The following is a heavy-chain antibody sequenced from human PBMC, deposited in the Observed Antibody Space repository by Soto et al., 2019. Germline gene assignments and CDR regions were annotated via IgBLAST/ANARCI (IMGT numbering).Heavy chain of an antibody. D-gene: IGHD2-15*01. Sequence: QVQLQESGPGLVKPSQTLSLTCTVSGGSISGGSYYWSWIRQHPGKGLDWIGFIYYTGSTSYNPSLKSRVSMSVDTSKNQFSLKLTSVTAADTAVYYCAIDSGYCSGGKGHYVYWGQGTLVTVSS. V-gene: IGHV4-31*03. J-gene: IGHJ4*02. CDR1: GGSISGGSYY. CDR2: IYYTGST. CDR3: AIDSGYCSGGKGHYVY.